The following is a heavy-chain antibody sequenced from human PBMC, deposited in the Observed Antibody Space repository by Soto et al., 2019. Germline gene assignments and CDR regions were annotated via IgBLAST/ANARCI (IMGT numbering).Heavy chain of an antibody. CDR1: GLTFSKDA. CDR3: VRDSLAADSYGMDV. Sequence: PGGSLRLSCAASGLTFSKDAMHWVRQAPGKGLEWVALISNDGRTAYYADSVGGRFTISRDNSKNTLSLQMDSLRGEDTAVYYCVRDSLAADSYGMDVWGQGTTVTVSS. V-gene: IGHV3-30*04. CDR2: ISNDGRTA. D-gene: IGHD6-13*01. J-gene: IGHJ6*02.